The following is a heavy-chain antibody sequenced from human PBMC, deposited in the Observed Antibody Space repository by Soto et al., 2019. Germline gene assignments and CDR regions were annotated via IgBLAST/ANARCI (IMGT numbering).Heavy chain of an antibody. CDR1: GYTFTGYG. CDR3: ARDGDGYSYAFDF. D-gene: IGHD4-4*01. CDR2: ISSYNGNT. V-gene: IGHV1-18*04. J-gene: IGHJ4*02. Sequence: GASVKVSCKSSGYTFTGYGITWVRQAPGQGLEWKGWISSYNGNTKYALKLQGRVTMHTDSSSSTAYMELRSLRSDDTAVYYCARDGDGYSYAFDFCGQGTLVTVSS.